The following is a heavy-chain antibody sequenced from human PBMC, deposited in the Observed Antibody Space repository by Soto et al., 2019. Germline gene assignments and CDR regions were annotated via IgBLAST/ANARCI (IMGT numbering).Heavy chain of an antibody. V-gene: IGHV4-59*01. Sequence: SETLSLTCTVSGGSISSYYWSWIRQPPGKGLKRIGYIYYSGSTNYNPSLKSRVTISVDTSKNQFSLKLNSVTAADTAVYYCAFFYFFVSSGQYFGLGPGAFVIWGQGKMVTVAS. D-gene: IGHD3-22*01. CDR2: IYYSGST. CDR1: GGSISSYY. J-gene: IGHJ3*02. CDR3: AFFYFFVSSGQYFGLGPGAFVI.